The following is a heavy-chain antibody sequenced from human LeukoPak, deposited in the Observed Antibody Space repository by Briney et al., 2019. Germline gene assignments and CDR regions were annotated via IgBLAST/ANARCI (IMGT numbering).Heavy chain of an antibody. J-gene: IGHJ3*02. V-gene: IGHV4-59*08. Sequence: SETLSLTCTVSGGSISSYYWSWIRQPPGKGLEWIGYIYYSGSTNYNPSLKSRVTISVDTSKNQFSLKLSSVTAADTAVYYCARQVLPGAFDIWGQGTMVTVSS. CDR3: ARQVLPGAFDI. CDR1: GGSISSYY. CDR2: IYYSGST.